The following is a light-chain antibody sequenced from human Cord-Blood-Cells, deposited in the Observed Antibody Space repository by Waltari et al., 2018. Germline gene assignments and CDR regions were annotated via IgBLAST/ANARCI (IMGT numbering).Light chain of an antibody. CDR3: QQSYSTPPLT. CDR2: AAS. J-gene: IGKJ4*01. CDR1: QSIRSY. Sequence: DMQLNQAPSSRSASVGDRVTITCRASQSIRSYLNWYQQKPGKAPKLLIYAASSLQSGVPSRFSGSGSGTDFTLTISSLQPEDFATYYCQQSYSTPPLTFGGGTKVEIK. V-gene: IGKV1-39*01.